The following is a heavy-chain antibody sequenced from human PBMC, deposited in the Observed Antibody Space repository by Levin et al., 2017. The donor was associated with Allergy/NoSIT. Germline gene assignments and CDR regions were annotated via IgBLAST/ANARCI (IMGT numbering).Heavy chain of an antibody. CDR1: GGTFSSYA. J-gene: IGHJ4*02. CDR2: IIPIFGTA. V-gene: IGHV1-69*01. CDR3: ARGYYYDSSGQIDFDY. Sequence: KISCKASGGTFSSYAISWVRQAPGQGLEWMGGIIPIFGTANYAQKFQGRVTITADESTSTAYMELSSLRSEDTAVYYCARGYYYDSSGQIDFDYWGQGTLVTVSS. D-gene: IGHD3-22*01.